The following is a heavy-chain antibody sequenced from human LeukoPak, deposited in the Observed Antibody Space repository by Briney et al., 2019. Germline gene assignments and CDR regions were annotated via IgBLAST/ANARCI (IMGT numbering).Heavy chain of an antibody. CDR3: ARVGDSSGYYYVRDAFDI. CDR2: INPSGGST. J-gene: IGHJ3*02. CDR1: GYTFTSYY. D-gene: IGHD3-22*01. Sequence: ASVKVSCKASGYTFTSYYMHWVRQAPGQGLEWMGLINPSGGSTSYAQKFQGRVAMTRDTSTSTVYMELSSLRSEDTAVYYCARVGDSSGYYYVRDAFDIWGQGTMVTVSS. V-gene: IGHV1-46*01.